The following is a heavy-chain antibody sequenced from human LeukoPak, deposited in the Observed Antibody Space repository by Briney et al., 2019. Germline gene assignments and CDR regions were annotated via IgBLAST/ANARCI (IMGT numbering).Heavy chain of an antibody. V-gene: IGHV3-23*01. Sequence: GGSLRLSCAASGFTFSTYAMSWVRQAPGRGLEWVSAINSGGSTYYADSLKGRFTISRDNSKNTLYLQMNSLRADDTAVYYCAKDWPSEWQQLPDYDAFDIWGQGTMVTVSS. CDR3: AKDWPSEWQQLPDYDAFDI. CDR1: GFTFSTYA. J-gene: IGHJ3*02. D-gene: IGHD6-13*01. CDR2: INSGGST.